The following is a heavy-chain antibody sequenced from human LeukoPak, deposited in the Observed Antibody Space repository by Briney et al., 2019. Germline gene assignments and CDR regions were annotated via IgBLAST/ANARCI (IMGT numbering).Heavy chain of an antibody. CDR1: GFTFSSYA. Sequence: GGSLRLSCAASGFTFSSYAMSWVRQAPGKGLEWVSAISGSGGSTYYADSVKGRFTVSRDDSKITLYLQMTSLRTEDTALYYCARDFSTKYSQDYWGQGTLVTVSS. CDR2: ISGSGGST. J-gene: IGHJ4*02. D-gene: IGHD5-18*01. CDR3: ARDFSTKYSQDY. V-gene: IGHV3-23*01.